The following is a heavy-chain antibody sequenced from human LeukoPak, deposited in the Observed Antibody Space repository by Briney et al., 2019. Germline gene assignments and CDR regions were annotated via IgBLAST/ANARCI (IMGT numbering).Heavy chain of an antibody. CDR2: ICTAGDT. CDR3: ARDGGYSYGYGMDV. CDR1: GFTCSSYD. V-gene: IGHV3-13*01. D-gene: IGHD5-18*01. J-gene: IGHJ6*02. Sequence: GGSLTLSCAASGFTCSSYDMHWLAQATGKGLEWVSAICTAGDTYYPGSVEGRFTISRENAKNALYHQMNSQRAGDTAVYYCARDGGYSYGYGMDVWGQGTTVTVSS.